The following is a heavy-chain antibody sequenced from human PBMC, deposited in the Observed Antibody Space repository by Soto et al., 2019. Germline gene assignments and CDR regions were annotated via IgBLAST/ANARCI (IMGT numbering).Heavy chain of an antibody. J-gene: IGHJ4*02. CDR1: GGSIDNYEYY. CDR3: ARDRSNSPDYFDF. D-gene: IGHD6-6*01. Sequence: SETLSLTCTVSGGSIDNYEYYWTWIRQPPGKGLEWVGYIYYSGRTNYNPSLNSRLTISLDTSKNQFSLRLTSVSAADTAMYYCARDRSNSPDYFDFWGQGTLVTVSS. CDR2: IYYSGRT. V-gene: IGHV4-30-4*01.